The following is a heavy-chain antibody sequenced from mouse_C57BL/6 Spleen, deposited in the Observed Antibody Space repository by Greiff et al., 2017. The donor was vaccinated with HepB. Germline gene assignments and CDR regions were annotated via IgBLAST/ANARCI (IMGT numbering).Heavy chain of an antibody. CDR2: IYPGDGDT. CDR3: ARSWGTGDAMDY. J-gene: IGHJ4*01. Sequence: QVQLKESGPELVKPGASVKISCKASGYAFSSSWMNWVKQRPGKGLEWIGRIYPGDGDTNYNGKFKGKATLTADKSSSTAYMQLSSLTSEDSAVYFCARSWGTGDAMDYWGQGTSVTVSS. D-gene: IGHD3-3*01. CDR1: GYAFSSSW. V-gene: IGHV1-82*01.